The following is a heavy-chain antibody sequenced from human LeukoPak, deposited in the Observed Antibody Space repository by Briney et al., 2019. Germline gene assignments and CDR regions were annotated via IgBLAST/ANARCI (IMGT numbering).Heavy chain of an antibody. V-gene: IGHV5-51*01. CDR1: GYSFTSDW. J-gene: IGHJ4*02. Sequence: GESLKISCKGSGYSFTSDWIGWLRQMPGKGLEWMGIIYPRDSETRYSPSFQGQVTISAVTSISPAYLQWSSLQASDTAMYYCARFADSSGYYDYWGQGTLVTVSS. CDR2: IYPRDSET. D-gene: IGHD3-22*01. CDR3: ARFADSSGYYDY.